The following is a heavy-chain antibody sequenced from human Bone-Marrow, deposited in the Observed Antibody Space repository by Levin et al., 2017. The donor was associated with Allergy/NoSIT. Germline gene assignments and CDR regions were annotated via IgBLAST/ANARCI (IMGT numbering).Heavy chain of an antibody. V-gene: IGHV4-34*01. J-gene: IGHJ6*03. D-gene: IGHD6-13*01. CDR1: GGSFSGYY. CDR2: INHSGST. CDR3: ARGESPRAAAAGPGYYYYYMDV. Sequence: ESLKISCAVYGGSFSGYYWSWIRQPPGKGLEWIGEINHSGSTNYNPSLKSRVTISVDTSKNQFSLKLSSVTAADTAVYYCARGESPRAAAAGPGYYYYYMDVWGKGTTVTVSS.